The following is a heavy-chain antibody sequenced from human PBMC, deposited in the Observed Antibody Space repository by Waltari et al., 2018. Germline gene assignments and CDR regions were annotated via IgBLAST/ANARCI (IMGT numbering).Heavy chain of an antibody. CDR2: IRAGAGGGTT. CDR1: GFTFSNVW. CDR3: TIDHWSPPDVGY. Sequence: EEHLVESGGGLVEPGGSLRLSCAASGFTFSNVWMSWVSQAPGKGLGGGGCIRAGAGGGTTPYAAPVKDRFSISRRDSENMLFLQMAYLKADDTAVYYCTIDHWSPPDVGYWGQGTPVTVSS. J-gene: IGHJ4*02. V-gene: IGHV3-15*05. D-gene: IGHD3-3*01.